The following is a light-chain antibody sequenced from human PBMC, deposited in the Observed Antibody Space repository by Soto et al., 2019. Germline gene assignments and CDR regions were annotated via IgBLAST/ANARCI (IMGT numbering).Light chain of an antibody. CDR1: QSINSNY. CDR2: GAS. V-gene: IGKV3-20*01. CDR3: QQYGSSPL. J-gene: IGKJ3*01. Sequence: EIVLTQSPGTLSLSPGERATLSCRASQSINSNYLAWYQQEPGQAPRLLMYGASSRATGIPDRFSGSGSGTDFTLTISRLEPEDFAVYYCQQYGSSPLFGPGTKVDIK.